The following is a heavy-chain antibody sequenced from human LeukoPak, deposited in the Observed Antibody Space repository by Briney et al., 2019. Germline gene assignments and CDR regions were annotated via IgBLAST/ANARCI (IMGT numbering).Heavy chain of an antibody. V-gene: IGHV3-33*01. CDR3: ARDPGRKIGDGSGWYSCDY. Sequence: PGTSLRLSCTASGFTFSTYGMHWVRQAPGKGLEWVAVIWYDGGNKYYADSVKGRFTISRDNSKNTLYLQINSLRAEDTAVYYCARDPGRKIGDGSGWYSCDYWGQGTLVTVSS. CDR2: IWYDGGNK. D-gene: IGHD6-19*01. J-gene: IGHJ4*02. CDR1: GFTFSTYG.